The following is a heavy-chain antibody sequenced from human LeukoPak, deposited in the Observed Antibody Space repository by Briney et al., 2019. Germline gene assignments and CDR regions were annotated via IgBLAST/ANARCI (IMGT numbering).Heavy chain of an antibody. Sequence: PGGSLRLSCTASGFSLSGYWMHWVRQVPGKGLVWLSRMNSDGRTTNCADSVKGRFIISRDNAKNTLYLQTNSLRAEDTALYYCARGPNSNWSGLDNWGQGTPVIVSS. CDR2: MNSDGRTT. D-gene: IGHD4-11*01. CDR1: GFSLSGYW. J-gene: IGHJ4*02. CDR3: ARGPNSNWSGLDN. V-gene: IGHV3-74*01.